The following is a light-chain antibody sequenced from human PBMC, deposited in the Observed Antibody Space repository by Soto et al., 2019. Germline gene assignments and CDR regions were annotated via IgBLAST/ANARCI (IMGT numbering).Light chain of an antibody. CDR2: GAS. CDR1: ESVGSN. V-gene: IGKV3-15*01. Sequence: VMTQSPATLSVSPGETATLSCRASESVGSNLAWYQQKPGQAPRLLIYGASTRATGIPARLSGSGSGPEFTLTISSLQSEDSAVYYCQQYDNWPPWTFGQGTKVEI. J-gene: IGKJ1*01. CDR3: QQYDNWPPWT.